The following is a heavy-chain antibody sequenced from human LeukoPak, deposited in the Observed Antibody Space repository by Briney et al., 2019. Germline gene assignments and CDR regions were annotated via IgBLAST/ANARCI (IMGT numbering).Heavy chain of an antibody. CDR2: INHSGST. D-gene: IGHD2-2*01. CDR3: ARGKGVVPAARAEYFQH. CDR1: GGSFSGYY. J-gene: IGHJ1*01. Sequence: PSETLSLTCAVYGGSFSGYYWSWIRQPPGKGLEWIGEINHSGSTNYNPSLKSRVTISVDTSKNQFSLKLSSVTAADTAVYYCARGKGVVPAARAEYFQHWGQGTLVTVSS. V-gene: IGHV4-34*01.